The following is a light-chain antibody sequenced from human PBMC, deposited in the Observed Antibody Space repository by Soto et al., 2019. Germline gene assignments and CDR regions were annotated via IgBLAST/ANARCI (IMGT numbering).Light chain of an antibody. CDR2: LNSDGSH. V-gene: IGLV4-69*01. CDR3: QTWGSGIVV. Sequence: QPVLTQSPSASASLGASVKLTCTLSSGHSNYAIAWHQQQSEKGPRYLMKLNSDGSHSKGDGIPDRFSGSSSEAERYLTISSLQSEDEADYYCQTWGSGIVVFGGGTKVTVL. CDR1: SGHSNYA. J-gene: IGLJ2*01.